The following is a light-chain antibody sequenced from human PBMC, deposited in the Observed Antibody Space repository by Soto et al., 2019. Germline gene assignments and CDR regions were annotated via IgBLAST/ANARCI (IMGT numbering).Light chain of an antibody. CDR2: GAS. CDR3: QQYNNWPPVT. Sequence: EIVMTQSPATLSVSPGERATLSCRASQSVSSNLAWYQQKPDQAPRLLIYGASTRATGIPARFSGSGSGTEFTLTISSLQSEDFAVYYCQQYNNWPPVTFGPAPKVDIK. J-gene: IGKJ1*01. V-gene: IGKV3-15*01. CDR1: QSVSSN.